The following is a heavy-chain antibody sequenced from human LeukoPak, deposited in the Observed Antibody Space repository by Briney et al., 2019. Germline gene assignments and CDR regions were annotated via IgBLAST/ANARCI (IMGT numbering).Heavy chain of an antibody. V-gene: IGHV3-21*01. CDR2: ISSSSSYI. J-gene: IGHJ6*04. CDR1: GFTFSSYS. D-gene: IGHD1-7*01. CDR3: ARDQGWNYQWGDV. Sequence: PGGSLRLSCAASGFTFSSYSMNWVRQAPGKGLEWVSSISSSSSYIYYADSAKGRFTISRDNAKNSLFLQMNSLRAEDTAVYYCARDQGWNYQWGDVWGKGTTVTVSS.